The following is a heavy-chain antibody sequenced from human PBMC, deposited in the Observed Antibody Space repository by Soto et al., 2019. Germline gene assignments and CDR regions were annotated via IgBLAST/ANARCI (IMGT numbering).Heavy chain of an antibody. CDR2: IWYDGSNK. Sequence: GGSLRLSCAASGFIFSSYGMHWVRQAPGKGLEWVAVIWYDGSNKYYADSVKGRSTISRDNSKNTLYLQMNSLRAEDTAVFYRARELEAVAGSGSFDIWGQGTMVTVSS. CDR1: GFIFSSYG. CDR3: ARELEAVAGSGSFDI. V-gene: IGHV3-33*01. J-gene: IGHJ3*02. D-gene: IGHD6-19*01.